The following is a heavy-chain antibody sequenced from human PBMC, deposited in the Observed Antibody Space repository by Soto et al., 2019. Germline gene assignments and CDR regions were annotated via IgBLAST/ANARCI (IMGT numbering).Heavy chain of an antibody. D-gene: IGHD2-8*01. CDR1: GGSITVSPGSISTYY. V-gene: IGHV4-61*05. Sequence: PSETLSLTCTVSGGSITVSPGSISTYYWSWIRQPPGKGLEWIGYIYYSGSTNYNPSLKSRVTISVDTSKNQFSLKLSSVTAADTAVYYCAREWRDYYFDYWGQGTLVTVSS. J-gene: IGHJ4*02. CDR3: AREWRDYYFDY. CDR2: IYYSGST.